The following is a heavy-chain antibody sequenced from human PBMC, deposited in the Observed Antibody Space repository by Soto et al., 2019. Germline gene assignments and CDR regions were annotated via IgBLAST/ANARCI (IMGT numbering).Heavy chain of an antibody. CDR2: IYYIGST. CDR3: ARLITTRPDY. V-gene: IGHV4-39*01. J-gene: IGHJ4*02. Sequence: PSETLSLTCTVSGDSISGSSYFWGWIRQPPGKGLEWIGNIYYIGSTFYNPSLKSRVTISVDTSKNQFSLKLSSVTAADTAVYYCARLITTRPDYWGQGTLVTVSS. CDR1: GDSISGSSYF. D-gene: IGHD1-1*01.